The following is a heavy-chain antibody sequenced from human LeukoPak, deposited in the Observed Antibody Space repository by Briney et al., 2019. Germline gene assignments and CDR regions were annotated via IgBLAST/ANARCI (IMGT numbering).Heavy chain of an antibody. CDR3: AKVRGFGDSSGYYYFDY. Sequence: GGSLRLSCAASGFTFSSYGMHWVRQAPGKGLEWVAVISYDGSNKYYADSVKRRFTISRDNSKNTLYLQMNSLRAEDTAVYYCAKVRGFGDSSGYYYFDYWGQGTLVTVSS. V-gene: IGHV3-30*18. D-gene: IGHD3-22*01. CDR1: GFTFSSYG. CDR2: ISYDGSNK. J-gene: IGHJ4*02.